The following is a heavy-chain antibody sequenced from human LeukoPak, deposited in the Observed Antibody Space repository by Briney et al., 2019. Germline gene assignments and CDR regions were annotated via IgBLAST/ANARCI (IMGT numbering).Heavy chain of an antibody. V-gene: IGHV3-30*03. CDR3: ATLRYGLGSYYADY. CDR1: GFTFRNYG. D-gene: IGHD3-10*01. CDR2: ISYDGSNK. J-gene: IGHJ4*02. Sequence: GGYLRLSCAASGFTFRNYGMHWVRQAPGKGLDWVAIISYDGSNKYYADSVKGRFTISRDNSKSTLYLQMNSLRTEDTAVYFRATLRYGLGSYYADYWGQGTLVTVSS.